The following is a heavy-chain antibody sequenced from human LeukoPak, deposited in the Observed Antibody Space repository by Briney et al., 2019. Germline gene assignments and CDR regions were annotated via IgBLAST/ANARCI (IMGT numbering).Heavy chain of an antibody. D-gene: IGHD1-14*01. V-gene: IGHV3-11*04. CDR1: AFTFSDYY. CDR3: ARELDHEVSFDI. Sequence: GGSLRLSCAASAFTFSDYYMSWIRQAPGKGLEWVSYISMSGTTTYYADSVKGRFTISRDNAKNSLYLQMNSLRAEDTAVYYCARELDHEVSFDIWGQGTMVTVSS. CDR2: ISMSGTTT. J-gene: IGHJ3*02.